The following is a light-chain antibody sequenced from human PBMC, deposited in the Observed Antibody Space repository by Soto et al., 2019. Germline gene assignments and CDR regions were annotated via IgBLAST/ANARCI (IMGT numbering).Light chain of an antibody. CDR2: DTS. CDR3: HHRSKWRT. CDR1: QSVSSY. V-gene: IGKV3-11*01. Sequence: EIVLTQSPATLSLSPGERATLSCRASQSVSSYLAWYQQRPGQAPRLLIYDTSKRATGIPARFSGSGFGTDYTLTISSLGPEDFALYYCHHRSKWRTFGQGTKVDIK. J-gene: IGKJ1*01.